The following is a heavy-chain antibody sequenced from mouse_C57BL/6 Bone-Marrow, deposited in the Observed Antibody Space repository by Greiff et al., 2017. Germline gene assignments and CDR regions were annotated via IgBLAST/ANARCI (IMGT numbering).Heavy chain of an antibody. CDR2: IDPSDSYT. CDR3: ARTPFYDYDWYYAMYY. Sequence: VQLQQPGAELVMPGASVKLSCKASGYTFTSYWMHWVKQRPGQGLEWIGEIDPSDSYTNYNQKFKGKSTLTVDKSSSTAYMQLSSLTSEDSAVYYCARTPFYDYDWYYAMYYWGQGTSVTVSS. V-gene: IGHV1-69*01. J-gene: IGHJ4*01. D-gene: IGHD2-4*01. CDR1: GYTFTSYW.